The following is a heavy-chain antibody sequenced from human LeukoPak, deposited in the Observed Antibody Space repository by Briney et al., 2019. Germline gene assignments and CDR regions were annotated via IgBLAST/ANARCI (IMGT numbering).Heavy chain of an antibody. Sequence: PSETLSLTCAVYGGSFSGYYWSWIRQPPGKGLEWIGEINPSGSTNYNPSLKSRVTISVDTSKNQFSLKLSSVTAADTAVYYCASQVVTLGPDAFDIWGQGTMVTVSS. D-gene: IGHD4-23*01. J-gene: IGHJ3*02. CDR2: INPSGST. V-gene: IGHV4-34*01. CDR1: GGSFSGYY. CDR3: ASQVVTLGPDAFDI.